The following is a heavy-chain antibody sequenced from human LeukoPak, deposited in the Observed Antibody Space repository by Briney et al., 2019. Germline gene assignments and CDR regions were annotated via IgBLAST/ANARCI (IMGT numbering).Heavy chain of an antibody. CDR1: GFTFSSYG. CDR2: ISYDGSNK. D-gene: IGHD1-26*01. Sequence: GGSLRLSCAASGFTFSSYGMHWVRQAPGKGLEWVAVISYDGSNKYYADSVKGRFTISRDNSKNTLYLQMNSLRAEDTAVYYCAKDRLWELQMGLTYYFDYWGQGTLVTVSS. J-gene: IGHJ4*02. V-gene: IGHV3-30*18. CDR3: AKDRLWELQMGLTYYFDY.